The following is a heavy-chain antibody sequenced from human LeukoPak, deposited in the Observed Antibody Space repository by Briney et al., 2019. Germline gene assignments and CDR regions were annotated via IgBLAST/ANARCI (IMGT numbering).Heavy chain of an antibody. CDR2: ISYDGSFK. CDR3: ATLPVAGTLDY. Sequence: GGSLRLSCAASGFALSSSAMHWVRQAPGKGLEWVAVISYDGSFKYYADSVKGRFTISRDNSKNTLYLQMDSLRHEDTAMFYCATLPVAGTLDYWGQGTLVTVSS. D-gene: IGHD6-19*01. CDR1: GFALSSSA. J-gene: IGHJ4*02. V-gene: IGHV3-30*04.